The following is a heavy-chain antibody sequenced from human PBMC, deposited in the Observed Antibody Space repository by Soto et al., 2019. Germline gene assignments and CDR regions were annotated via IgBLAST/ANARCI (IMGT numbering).Heavy chain of an antibody. CDR2: ISSSSSII. V-gene: IGHV3-21*06. CDR3: ARVQRATANSFDY. J-gene: IGHJ4*02. CDR1: GFIFGSYS. D-gene: IGHD5-12*01. Sequence: EVQLVASGGGLVKPGGSLRLSCAASGFIFGSYSMNWVRQAPGKGLQWMSSISSSSSIIYYADSVKGRFTISRDNAKNLLYLQMNSQRAEETAIHYCARVQRATANSFDYWGQGTLVTVPS.